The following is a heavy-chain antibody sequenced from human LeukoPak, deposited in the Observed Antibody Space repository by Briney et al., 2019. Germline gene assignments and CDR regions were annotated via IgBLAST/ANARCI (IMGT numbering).Heavy chain of an antibody. Sequence: PVGSLRLSCTASGFTFSSFAMSWVRQAPGKGLDWVSAISGSGDSTSYADSVRGRFIISRDNSKNTLYLQMDSLRAEDTAVYYCATNRTTGGHRFDYWGQGTLVTVPS. CDR1: GFTFSSFA. J-gene: IGHJ4*02. CDR3: ATNRTTGGHRFDY. V-gene: IGHV3-23*01. D-gene: IGHD1-1*01. CDR2: ISGSGDST.